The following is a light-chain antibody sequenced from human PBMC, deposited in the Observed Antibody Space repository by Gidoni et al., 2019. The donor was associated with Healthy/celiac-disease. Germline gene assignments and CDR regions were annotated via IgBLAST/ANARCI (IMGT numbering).Light chain of an antibody. CDR1: QSISSW. V-gene: IGKV1-5*03. CDR2: KAS. Sequence: DIQMTKSPSTLSASVGDRVTITCRASQSISSWLAWYQQKPGKAPKLLTYKASSLESGVPSRFSGSGSGTEFTLTISSLQPDDFATYYCQQYNSYSYTFGQGTKLEIK. CDR3: QQYNSYSYT. J-gene: IGKJ2*01.